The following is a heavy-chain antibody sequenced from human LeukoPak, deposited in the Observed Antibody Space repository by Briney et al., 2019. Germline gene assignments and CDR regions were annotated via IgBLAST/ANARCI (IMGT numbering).Heavy chain of an antibody. D-gene: IGHD3-3*01. CDR3: ARSSSYYDFWSGYYAFDI. CDR2: IYYSGST. CDR1: GGSISSHY. J-gene: IGHJ3*02. V-gene: IGHV4-59*11. Sequence: SETLSLTCTVSGGSISSHYWSWIRQPPGKGLEWIGYIYYSGSTNYNPSLKSRVTISVDTSKNQFSLKLSSVTAADTAVYYCARSSSYYDFWSGYYAFDIWGQGTMVTVSS.